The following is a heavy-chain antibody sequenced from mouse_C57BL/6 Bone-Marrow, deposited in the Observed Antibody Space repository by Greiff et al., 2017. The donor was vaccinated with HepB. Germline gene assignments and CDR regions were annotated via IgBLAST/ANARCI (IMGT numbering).Heavy chain of an antibody. CDR1: GYTFTNYW. Sequence: SGAELVRPGTSVKMSCKASGYTFTNYWIGWAKQRPGHGLEWIGDIYPGGGYTNYNEKFKGKATLTADKSSSTAYMQFSSLTSEDSAIYYCARYDYDQYYAMDYWGQGTSVTVSS. CDR3: ARYDYDQYYAMDY. D-gene: IGHD2-4*01. CDR2: IYPGGGYT. J-gene: IGHJ4*01. V-gene: IGHV1-63*01.